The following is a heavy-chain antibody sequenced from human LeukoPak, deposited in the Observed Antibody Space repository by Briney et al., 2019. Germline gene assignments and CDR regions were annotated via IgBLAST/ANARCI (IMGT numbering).Heavy chain of an antibody. CDR3: AREQQLVRKYYYYYGMDV. Sequence: SETLSLTCTVSGGSISSSSYYWGWTRQPPGKGLEWIGSIYYSGSTYYNPSLKSRVTISVDTSKNQFSLKLSSVTAADTAVYYCAREQQLVRKYYYYYGMDVWGQGTTVTVSS. CDR1: GGSISSSSYY. CDR2: IYYSGST. J-gene: IGHJ6*02. V-gene: IGHV4-39*07. D-gene: IGHD6-13*01.